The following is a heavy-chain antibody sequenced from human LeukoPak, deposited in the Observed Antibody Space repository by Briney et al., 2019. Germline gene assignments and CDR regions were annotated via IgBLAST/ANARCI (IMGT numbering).Heavy chain of an antibody. Sequence: LQTLSLTCAISGDSVSSNSVTWNWIRQSPSRGLEWLGRTYYRSTWYNDYAVSVRGRITVNPDTSKNQFSLHLNSVTPEDTAVYYCARRLTQYDCFDPWGQGILVTVSS. CDR2: TYYRSTWYN. CDR3: ARRLTQYDCFDP. CDR1: GDSVSSNSVT. J-gene: IGHJ5*02. V-gene: IGHV6-1*01. D-gene: IGHD2-2*01.